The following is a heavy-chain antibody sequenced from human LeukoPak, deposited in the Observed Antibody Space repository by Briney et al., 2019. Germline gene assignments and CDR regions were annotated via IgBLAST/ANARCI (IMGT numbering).Heavy chain of an antibody. D-gene: IGHD6-13*01. CDR3: AKDQVAAAGPAMDV. V-gene: IGHV3-23*01. J-gene: IGHJ6*02. CDR1: GFTFSSYA. Sequence: GGSLRLSCAASGFTFSSYATSWVRQAPGKGLEWGSAISGSGGSTYYADSVKGRFTISRDNSKNTLYLQMNSLRAEDTAVYYCAKDQVAAAGPAMDVWGQGTTVTVSS. CDR2: ISGSGGST.